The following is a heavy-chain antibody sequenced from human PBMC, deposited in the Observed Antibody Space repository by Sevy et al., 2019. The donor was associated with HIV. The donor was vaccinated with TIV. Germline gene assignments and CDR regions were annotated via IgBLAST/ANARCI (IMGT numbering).Heavy chain of an antibody. CDR3: AGDATTWIQLWLRRGGYFDY. D-gene: IGHD5-18*01. V-gene: IGHV3-30-3*01. CDR2: ISYDGSNK. CDR1: GFTFSSYA. Sequence: GGSLRLSCAASGFTFSSYAMHWVRQAPGKGLEWVAVISYDGSNKYYADSVKGRFTISRDNSKNTLYLQMNSLRAEDTAVYYCAGDATTWIQLWLRRGGYFDYWGQGTLVTVSS. J-gene: IGHJ4*02.